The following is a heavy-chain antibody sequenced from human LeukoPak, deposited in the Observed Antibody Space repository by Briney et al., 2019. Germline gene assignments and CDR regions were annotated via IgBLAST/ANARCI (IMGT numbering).Heavy chain of an antibody. CDR1: GGSFSGYY. J-gene: IGHJ4*02. CDR3: ARDGPGYYDSSGYSFLYY. Sequence: PSETLSLTCAVYGGSFSGYYWSWIRQPPGKGLEWIGEINHSGSTNYNPSLKSRVTISVDTSKNQFSLQLNSVTPEDTAVYYCARDGPGYYDSSGYSFLYYWGQGTLVTVSS. V-gene: IGHV4-34*01. CDR2: INHSGST. D-gene: IGHD3-22*01.